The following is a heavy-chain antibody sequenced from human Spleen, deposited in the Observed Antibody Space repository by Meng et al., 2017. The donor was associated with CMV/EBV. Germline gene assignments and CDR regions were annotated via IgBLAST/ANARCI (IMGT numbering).Heavy chain of an antibody. J-gene: IGHJ4*02. CDR3: AKDISSSPLGPIDY. CDR1: GFTFSSYW. Sequence: SLKISCAASGFTFSSYWMHWVRQAPGKGLEWVSGISWNSGSIGYADSVKGRFTISRDNAKNSLYLQMNSLRAEDTALYYCAKDISSSPLGPIDYWGQGTLVTVSS. D-gene: IGHD6-6*01. CDR2: ISWNSGSI. V-gene: IGHV3-9*01.